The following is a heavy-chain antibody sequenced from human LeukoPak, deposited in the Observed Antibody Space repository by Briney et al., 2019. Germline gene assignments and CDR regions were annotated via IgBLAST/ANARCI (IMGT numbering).Heavy chain of an antibody. CDR1: GYSFTSYW. J-gene: IGHJ6*04. CDR2: IYPGDSDT. D-gene: IGHD5-12*01. Sequence: GESLKISCKGSGYSFTSYWIAWVRQMPGKGLEWMGIIYPGDSDTRYSPSFQGQVTISADKSISTAYLQWSSLKASDTAMYYCARQDRYRGFDTYYYYAMDVWGKGTTVTVSS. CDR3: ARQDRYRGFDTYYYYAMDV. V-gene: IGHV5-51*01.